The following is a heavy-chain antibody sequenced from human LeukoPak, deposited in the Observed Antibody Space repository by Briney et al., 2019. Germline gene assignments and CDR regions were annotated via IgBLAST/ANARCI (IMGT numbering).Heavy chain of an antibody. J-gene: IGHJ4*02. CDR3: ARSLPLSSSWYGMRGYFDY. CDR2: IYYSGST. CDR1: GGSISSSSYY. Sequence: KSSETLSLTCTVSGGSISSSSYYWGWIRQPPGKGLEWIGSIYYSGSTYYNPSLKSRVTISVDTSKNQFSLKLSSVTAADTAVYYCARSLPLSSSWYGMRGYFDYWGQGTLVTVSS. V-gene: IGHV4-39*01. D-gene: IGHD6-13*01.